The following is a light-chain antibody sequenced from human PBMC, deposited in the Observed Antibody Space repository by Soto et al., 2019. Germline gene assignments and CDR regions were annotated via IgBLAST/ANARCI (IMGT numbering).Light chain of an antibody. J-gene: IGKJ1*01. CDR3: QQYGS. V-gene: IGKV3-15*01. Sequence: VMTQSPATLSVSPGERATLSCRASQSVSSDLAWYHQKPGQAPRLLIYGASTRATGIPARFSGSGSGTEFTLTINSLQSEDFAVYYCQQYGSFGQGTKVDIK. CDR2: GAS. CDR1: QSVSSD.